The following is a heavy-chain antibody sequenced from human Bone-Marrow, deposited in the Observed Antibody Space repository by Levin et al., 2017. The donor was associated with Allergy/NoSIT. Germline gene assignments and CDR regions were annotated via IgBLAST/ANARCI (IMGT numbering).Heavy chain of an antibody. D-gene: IGHD2-15*01. Sequence: GESLKISCAASGFTFGRYSINWVRQAPGKGLEWVSYISSGSTTLYYADSVKGRFTISRDNAKNSLFLQMNSLRAEDSAVYYCARGGDEYCSGGGGYADAFDCWGQGTMVTVSS. CDR2: ISSGSTTL. J-gene: IGHJ3*01. CDR1: GFTFGRYS. CDR3: ARGGDEYCSGGGGYADAFDC. V-gene: IGHV3-48*01.